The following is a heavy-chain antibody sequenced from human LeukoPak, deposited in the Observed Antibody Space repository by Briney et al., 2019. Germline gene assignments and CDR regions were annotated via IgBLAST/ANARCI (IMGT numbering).Heavy chain of an antibody. CDR3: AREIISTLDY. Sequence: PSETLSLTCTVSGGSISSTSYYWGWIRQPPGKGLEWIGSIYYSGSTDYNPSLKSRVTISVDTSKNQFSLKLSSVTAADTAVYYCAREIISTLDYWGQGTLVTVSS. CDR2: IYYSGST. D-gene: IGHD5/OR15-5a*01. J-gene: IGHJ4*02. CDR1: GGSISSTSYY. V-gene: IGHV4-39*02.